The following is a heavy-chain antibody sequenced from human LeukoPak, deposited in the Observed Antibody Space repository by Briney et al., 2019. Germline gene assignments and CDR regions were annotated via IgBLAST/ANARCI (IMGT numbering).Heavy chain of an antibody. CDR1: GGSFSDYN. D-gene: IGHD3-3*01. Sequence: PSETLSLTCAVYGGSFSDYNWTWIRQPPGKGLEWIGSIYYSGSTYYNPSLKSRVTISIDMSKNQFSLKLSSVTAADTAVYYCARGTRSGYYNWFDPWGQGTLVTVSS. CDR2: IYYSGST. CDR3: ARGTRSGYYNWFDP. J-gene: IGHJ5*02. V-gene: IGHV4-34*01.